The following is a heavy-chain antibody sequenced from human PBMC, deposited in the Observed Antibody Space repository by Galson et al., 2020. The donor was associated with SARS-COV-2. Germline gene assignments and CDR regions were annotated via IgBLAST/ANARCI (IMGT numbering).Heavy chain of an antibody. J-gene: IGHJ4*02. D-gene: IGHD3-3*01. CDR2: IYSGGST. CDR1: GLTVSSNY. V-gene: IGHV3-53*01. CDR3: ARYRDQLYDFWSGLDY. Sequence: GGSLRLSCAASGLTVSSNYMSWVRQAPGKGLEWVSVIYSGGSTYYADSVKGRFTISRDNSKNTLYLQMNSLRAEDTAVYYCARYRDQLYDFWSGLDYWGQGTLVTVSS.